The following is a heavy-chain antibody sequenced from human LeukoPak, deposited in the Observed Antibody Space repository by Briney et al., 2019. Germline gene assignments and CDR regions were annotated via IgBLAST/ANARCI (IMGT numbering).Heavy chain of an antibody. D-gene: IGHD6-19*01. V-gene: IGHV3-74*01. CDR3: ARGGSTGWYSFDY. CDR1: GFAFSTYW. CDR2: IDSDGTRT. J-gene: IGHJ4*02. Sequence: HSGGSLRLSCAASGFAFSTYWMHWVRQAPGKGLVWVSRIDSDGTRTTYADSVKGRFTISRDNAKNSLYLRMNSLRAEDTAMYYCARGGSTGWYSFDYWGQGTLVTVSS.